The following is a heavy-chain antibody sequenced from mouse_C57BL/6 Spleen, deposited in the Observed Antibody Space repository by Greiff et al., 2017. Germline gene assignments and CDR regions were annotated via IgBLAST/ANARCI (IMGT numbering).Heavy chain of an antibody. Sequence: QVQLQQPGAELVMPGASVKLSCKASGYTFTSYWMHWVKQRPGQGLEWIGEIDPSDSYTNYNQKFKGKSTLTVDKSSSTAYMQLSSLTSEDAAVYYCARSASKDYAMDDWGQGTSVTVAS. CDR3: ARSASKDYAMDD. V-gene: IGHV1-69*01. CDR2: IDPSDSYT. CDR1: GYTFTSYW. D-gene: IGHD1-3*01. J-gene: IGHJ4*01.